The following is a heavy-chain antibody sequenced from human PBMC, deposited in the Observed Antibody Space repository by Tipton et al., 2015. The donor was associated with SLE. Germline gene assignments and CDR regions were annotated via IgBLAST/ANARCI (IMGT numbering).Heavy chain of an antibody. J-gene: IGHJ4*02. CDR3: ARDRGQWLVDY. Sequence: TLSLTCTVSGGSISSSSYYWGWIRQPPGKGLEWIGGIYYSGSTYYNPSLKSRVTISVDTSKNQFSLKLSSVPAADTAVYYCARDRGQWLVDYWGQGTLVTVSS. CDR1: GGSISSSSYY. V-gene: IGHV4-39*07. CDR2: IYYSGST. D-gene: IGHD6-19*01.